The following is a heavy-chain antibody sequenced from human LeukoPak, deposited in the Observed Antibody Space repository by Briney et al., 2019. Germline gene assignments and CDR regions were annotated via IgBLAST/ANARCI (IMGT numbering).Heavy chain of an antibody. CDR1: GGSISSSSYY. D-gene: IGHD3-16*02. V-gene: IGHV4-39*01. CDR2: IYYSGST. J-gene: IGHJ4*02. Sequence: SETLSLTCTVSGGSISSSSYYWGWIRQPPGKGLEWIGSIYYSGSTYYNPSLKSRVTISVDTSKNQFSLKLSSVTAADTAVYYCARGRGTNYDYVWGSYRYQYYFDYWGQGTLVTVSS. CDR3: ARGRGTNYDYVWGSYRYQYYFDY.